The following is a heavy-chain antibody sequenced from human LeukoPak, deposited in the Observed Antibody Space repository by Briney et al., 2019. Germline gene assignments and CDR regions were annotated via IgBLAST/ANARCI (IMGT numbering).Heavy chain of an antibody. CDR3: ARDRGGYDFDY. Sequence: GGSLRLSCVVSGFTFSDYHMNWVRQAPGKGLEWVSSISTSNSYIYYADSLTGRFTISRDNAKNSLYLQMNSLRAEDTAVYYCARDRGGYDFDYWGQGTLVTVSS. CDR2: ISTSNSYI. D-gene: IGHD3-10*01. CDR1: GFTFSDYH. J-gene: IGHJ4*02. V-gene: IGHV3-21*01.